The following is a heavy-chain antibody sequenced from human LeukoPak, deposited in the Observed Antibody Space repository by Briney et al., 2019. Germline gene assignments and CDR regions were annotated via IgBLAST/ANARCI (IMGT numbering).Heavy chain of an antibody. CDR2: ISYDGNNK. V-gene: IGHV3-33*05. Sequence: GGSLRLSCAASGFTFSTSGMHWVRQAPGKGLEWVAVISYDGNNKYYADSVKGRFTISRDNSKNTQYLQMNSLRAEDTAVYYCATYYYDSSGYYPDAFDIWGQGTMVTVSS. CDR3: ATYYYDSSGYYPDAFDI. D-gene: IGHD3-22*01. CDR1: GFTFSTSG. J-gene: IGHJ3*02.